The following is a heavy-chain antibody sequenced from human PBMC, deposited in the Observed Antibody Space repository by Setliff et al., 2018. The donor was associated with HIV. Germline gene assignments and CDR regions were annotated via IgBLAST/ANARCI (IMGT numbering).Heavy chain of an antibody. V-gene: IGHV4-39*02. Sequence: SETLSLTCTVSGDSINSSTYYWDWIRQPPGKGLEWIGSVSSSGSTYSNPSLKSRVTISVDTSKNQFSQRVSSVTAADTAVYYCARERFLGAPFDYWGQGTLVTVSS. CDR2: VSSSGST. CDR3: ARERFLGAPFDY. D-gene: IGHD3-3*01. CDR1: GDSINSSTYY. J-gene: IGHJ4*02.